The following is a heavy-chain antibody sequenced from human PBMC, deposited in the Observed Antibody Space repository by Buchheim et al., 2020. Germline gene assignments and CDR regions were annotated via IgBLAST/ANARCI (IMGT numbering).Heavy chain of an antibody. CDR3: ARHFDYRNSIDY. D-gene: IGHD4-11*01. CDR2: IYYSGST. J-gene: IGHJ4*02. V-gene: IGHV4-39*01. CDR1: GGSISSSSYY. Sequence: QLQLQESGPGLVKPSETLSLTCTVSGGSISSSSYYWVWIRTPPGKGLEWIGSIYYSGSTYYNPSLKSRVTISVDTSKNQFSLKLSSVTAADTALYYCARHFDYRNSIDYWGQGTL.